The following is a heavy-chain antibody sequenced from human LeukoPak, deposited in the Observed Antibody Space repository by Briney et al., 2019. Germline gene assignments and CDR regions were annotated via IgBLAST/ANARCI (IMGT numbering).Heavy chain of an antibody. CDR3: ARGVEEYCSSTSCRKFDY. D-gene: IGHD2-2*01. V-gene: IGHV1-8*01. Sequence: ASVKVSCKASGYTFTSYDINWVRQATGQGLEWMGWMNPNSGNTGYAQKFQGRVTMTRNTSISTAYMELSSLRSEDTAVYYCARGVEEYCSSTSCRKFDYWGQGTLVTVSS. CDR1: GYTFTSYD. CDR2: MNPNSGNT. J-gene: IGHJ4*02.